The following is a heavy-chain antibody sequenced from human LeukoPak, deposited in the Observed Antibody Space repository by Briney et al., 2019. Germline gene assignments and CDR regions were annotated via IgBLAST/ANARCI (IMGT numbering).Heavy chain of an antibody. CDR2: ISSNGGST. CDR3: VKDDIQGWFDP. D-gene: IGHD3-9*01. CDR1: EFTFSIYA. Sequence: QLGGSLGPPCPAPEFTFSIYAMPWVRQAPGKGLEYFSFISSNGGSTSYPASVKGRFPISKNNSKNTLLLHMSRLRAEDTAVYYCVKDDIQGWFDPGGQGTLVTVSS. V-gene: IGHV3-64D*06. J-gene: IGHJ5*02.